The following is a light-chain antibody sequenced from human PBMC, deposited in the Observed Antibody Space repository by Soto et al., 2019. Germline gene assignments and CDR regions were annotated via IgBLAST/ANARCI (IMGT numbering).Light chain of an antibody. CDR1: SSDVGSYNL. CDR2: EGS. J-gene: IGLJ2*01. CDR3: CADAGSSPS. Sequence: QSVLTQPASVSGSPGQSITISCTGTSSDVGSYNLVSWYQQHPGKAPKLMIYEGSKRPSGVSNRFSGSKSGNTASLTISGLQAEDEADEYCCADAGSSPSFGGGTKLTVL. V-gene: IGLV2-23*01.